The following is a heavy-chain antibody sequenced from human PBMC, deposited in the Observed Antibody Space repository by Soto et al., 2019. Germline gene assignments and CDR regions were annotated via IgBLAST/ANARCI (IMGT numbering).Heavy chain of an antibody. D-gene: IGHD6-6*01. V-gene: IGHV4-31*03. CDR2: IYYSGST. CDR1: GGSISSGGYY. J-gene: IGHJ5*02. CDR3: ASSIAASGGAFDP. Sequence: SETLSLTCTVSGGSISSGGYYWSWIRQHPGKGLEWIGYIYYSGSTYYNPSLKSRVTISVDTSKNQFSLKLSSVTAADTAVYYCASSIAASGGAFDPWGQGTMVTVSS.